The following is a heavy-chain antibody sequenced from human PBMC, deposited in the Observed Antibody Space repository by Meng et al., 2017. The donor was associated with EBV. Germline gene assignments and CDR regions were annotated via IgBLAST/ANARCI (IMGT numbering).Heavy chain of an antibody. J-gene: IGHJ4*02. V-gene: IGHV1-2*06. CDR3: ARVGIAVAGTGDY. D-gene: IGHD6-19*01. Sequence: QGRLVKSGAEVKKPGASVKVSCKASGYTFTGYYMHWVRQAPGQGLEWMGRINPNSGGTNYAQKFQGRVTMTRDTSTSTAYMELSRLRSDDTAVYYCARVGIAVAGTGDYWGQGTLVTVSS. CDR2: INPNSGGT. CDR1: GYTFTGYY.